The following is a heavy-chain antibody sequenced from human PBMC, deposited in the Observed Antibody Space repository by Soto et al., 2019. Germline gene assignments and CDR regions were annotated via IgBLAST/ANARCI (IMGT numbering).Heavy chain of an antibody. V-gene: IGHV3-23*01. Sequence: EVQLLESGGGLVQPEGSLRLSCAASGFTFSSYAMSWVRQAPGKGLEWVSAISGSGGSTYYADSVKGRFTISRDNSKNTLYLQMNSLRAEDTAVYYCAKDSLAARLPDYWGQGTLVTVSS. D-gene: IGHD6-6*01. CDR2: ISGSGGST. CDR3: AKDSLAARLPDY. J-gene: IGHJ4*02. CDR1: GFTFSSYA.